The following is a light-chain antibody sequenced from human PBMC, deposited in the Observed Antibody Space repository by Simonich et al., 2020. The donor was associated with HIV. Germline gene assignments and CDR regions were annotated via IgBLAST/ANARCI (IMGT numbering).Light chain of an antibody. CDR2: VDSDCSH. J-gene: IGLJ3*02. V-gene: IGLV4-69*01. CDR1: SGHSSYT. Sequence: QLVLTQSPSASASLGASVKLTCTLSSGHSSYTIAWHQQQPEKGPRYLMKVDSDCSHSKGDEIPDRFSGSSYGAERYLTISSLQSEDEADYYCQTWGAGAGANWVFGGGTKLTVL. CDR3: QTWGAGAGANWV.